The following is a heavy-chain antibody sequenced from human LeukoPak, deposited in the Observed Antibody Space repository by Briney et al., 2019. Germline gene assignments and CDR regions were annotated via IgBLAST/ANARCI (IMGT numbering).Heavy chain of an antibody. CDR1: GGSISSSSYY. CDR3: ARDSFLRGVFDY. V-gene: IGHV4-39*07. J-gene: IGHJ4*02. D-gene: IGHD3-10*01. Sequence: SETLSLTCTVSGGSISSSSYYWGWIRQPPGKGLEWIGSIYYGGSTYYNPSLKSRVTISVDTSKNQFSLRLSSVTAADTAVYYCARDSFLRGVFDYWGQGTLVTVSS. CDR2: IYYGGST.